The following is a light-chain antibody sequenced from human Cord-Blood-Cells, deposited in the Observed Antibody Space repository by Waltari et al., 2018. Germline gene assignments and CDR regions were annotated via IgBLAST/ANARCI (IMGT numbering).Light chain of an antibody. CDR1: QSISSY. CDR3: QQSYSTPLT. V-gene: IGKV1-39*01. Sequence: DIQMTQSPSSLSASVGDRVTITCRASQSISSYLNWYQQKPGEAPKLLIYVASSLQSGVPSRFSGSGSGTDFTLTISSLQPEDFATYYYQQSYSTPLTFGGGTKVEIK. CDR2: VAS. J-gene: IGKJ4*01.